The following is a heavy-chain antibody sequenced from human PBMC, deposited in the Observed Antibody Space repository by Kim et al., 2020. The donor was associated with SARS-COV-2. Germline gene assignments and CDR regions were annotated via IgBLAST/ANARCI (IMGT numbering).Heavy chain of an antibody. V-gene: IGHV4-39*01. D-gene: IGHD6-13*01. CDR3: ARHLTGWYSSRGGMDV. J-gene: IGHJ6*02. Sequence: SETLSLTCTVSGGSISSSSYYWGWIRQPPGKGLEWIGSIYYSGSTYYNPSLKSRVTISVDTSKNQFSLKLSSVTAADTAVYYCARHLTGWYSSRGGMDVWGQGTTVTVSS. CDR2: IYYSGST. CDR1: GGSISSSSYY.